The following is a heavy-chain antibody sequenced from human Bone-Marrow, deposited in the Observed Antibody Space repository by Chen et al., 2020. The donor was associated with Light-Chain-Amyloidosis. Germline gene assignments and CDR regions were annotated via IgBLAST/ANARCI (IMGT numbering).Heavy chain of an antibody. J-gene: IGHJ4*02. CDR2: IYPDDSDA. Sequence: VQLEQSGPEVKKPGESLKISCKGSGYTFPNYWIGWVRQMPGKGLEWMGVIYPDDSDARYSPSLEGQVAISADKSITTAYLQWRSVKASDTAMYDCARRRDGYNFDYWGQGTLVTVSS. D-gene: IGHD5-12*01. V-gene: IGHV5-51*01. CDR1: GYTFPNYW. CDR3: ARRRDGYNFDY.